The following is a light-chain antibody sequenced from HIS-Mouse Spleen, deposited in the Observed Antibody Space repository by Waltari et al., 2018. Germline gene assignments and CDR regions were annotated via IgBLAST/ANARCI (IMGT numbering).Light chain of an antibody. Sequence: QSALTQPASVSGSPGQSITIPCPGTSSDVGGYNYVPWYQQPPGKAPKLMIYEVSNRPSGVSNRFSGSKSGNTASLTISGLQAEDEADYYCSSYTSSSTLVFGGGTKLTVL. V-gene: IGLV2-14*01. J-gene: IGLJ3*02. CDR1: SSDVGGYNY. CDR2: EVS. CDR3: SSYTSSSTLV.